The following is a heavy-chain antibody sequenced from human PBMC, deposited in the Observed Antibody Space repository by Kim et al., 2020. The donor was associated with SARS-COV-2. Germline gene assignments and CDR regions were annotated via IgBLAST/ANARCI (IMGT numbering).Heavy chain of an antibody. CDR3: AKDLLWFGEPHPGGDY. J-gene: IGHJ4*02. Sequence: SGKARFPIPRDNSKSTLYLQMNSLRAEDTAVYYCAKDLLWFGEPHPGGDYWGQGTLVTVSS. V-gene: IGHV3-30*02. D-gene: IGHD3-10*01.